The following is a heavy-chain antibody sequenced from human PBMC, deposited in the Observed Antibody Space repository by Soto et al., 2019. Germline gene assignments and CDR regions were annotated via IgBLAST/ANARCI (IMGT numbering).Heavy chain of an antibody. Sequence: PSETLSLTCTVSGGSIISYYWSWIRQPPGKGLEWIGYIYYSGSTNYNPSLKSRVTISVDTSKNQFSLKLSSVTAADTAVYYCARVHTAPNTNYYYYYGMDVWGQGTTVTVSS. CDR3: ARVHTAPNTNYYYYYGMDV. CDR1: GGSIISYY. CDR2: IYYSGST. J-gene: IGHJ6*02. D-gene: IGHD5-18*01. V-gene: IGHV4-59*01.